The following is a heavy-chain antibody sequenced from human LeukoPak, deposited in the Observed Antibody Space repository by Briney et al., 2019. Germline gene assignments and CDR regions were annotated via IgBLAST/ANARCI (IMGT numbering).Heavy chain of an antibody. J-gene: IGHJ2*01. D-gene: IGHD5-24*01. CDR2: IYYSGST. CDR3: ARDNVGDGYNLRFAYWYFDL. CDR1: DGSISSYY. V-gene: IGHV4-59*01. Sequence: SETLSLTCTVSDGSISSYYWSWIRQPPGKGLEWIGYIYYSGSTNYNPSLKSRVTISVDTSKNQFSLKLSSVTAADTAVYYCARDNVGDGYNLRFAYWYFDLWGRGTLVTVSS.